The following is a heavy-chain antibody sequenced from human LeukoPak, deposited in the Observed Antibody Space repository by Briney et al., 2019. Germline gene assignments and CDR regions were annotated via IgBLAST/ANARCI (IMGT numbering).Heavy chain of an antibody. CDR3: HIVVVTAIHNWFDP. CDR2: MNPNSGNT. V-gene: IGHV1-8*01. D-gene: IGHD2-21*02. Sequence: ASVKVSCKASGYTFTSYDINWVRQATGQGLEWMGWMNPNSGNTGYAQKFQGRVTMTRNTSISTAYMELSSLGSEDTAVYYCHIVVVTAIHNWFDPWGQGTLVTVSS. CDR1: GYTFTSYD. J-gene: IGHJ5*02.